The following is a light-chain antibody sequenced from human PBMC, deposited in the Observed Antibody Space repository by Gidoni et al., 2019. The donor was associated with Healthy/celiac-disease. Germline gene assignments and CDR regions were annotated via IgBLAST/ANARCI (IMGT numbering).Light chain of an antibody. CDR1: QSVSSY. J-gene: IGKJ4*01. V-gene: IGKV3-11*01. CDR3: QQRSNWPPGRT. CDR2: DAS. Sequence: EIVLTKSPATLSLSPGERATLSCRASQSVSSYLAWYQQKPGQAPRLLIYDASNRATGIPARFSGSGSGTDFTLTISSLEPEDFAVYYCQQRSNWPPGRTFGGGTKVEIK.